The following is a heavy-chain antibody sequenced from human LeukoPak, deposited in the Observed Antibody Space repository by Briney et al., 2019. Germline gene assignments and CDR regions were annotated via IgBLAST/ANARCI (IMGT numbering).Heavy chain of an antibody. CDR3: AKDRLPARTDGYYFEH. CDR1: AFTFSTYG. CDR2: ILYDGNNK. V-gene: IGHV3-30*18. J-gene: IGHJ4*02. Sequence: GRSLRLSCAASAFTFSTYGMHWVRQAPGKGLEWVAVILYDGNNKYYADSVSGRFSISRDNSKNALYLQMNSLRPEDTAVYYCAKDRLPARTDGYYFEHWRQGTLVTVS. D-gene: IGHD5-24*01.